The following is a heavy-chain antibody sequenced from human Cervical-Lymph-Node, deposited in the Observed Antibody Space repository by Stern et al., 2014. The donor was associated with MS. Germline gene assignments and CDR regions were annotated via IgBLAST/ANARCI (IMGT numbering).Heavy chain of an antibody. J-gene: IGHJ4*01. D-gene: IGHD2-15*01. CDR1: GYTFTNYY. V-gene: IGHV1-46*01. CDR3: ARDEGISWPFDY. Sequence: VHLVESGAEVKKPGASVKVSCKASGYTFTNYYLHWVRQAPGQGLEWMGIINPSSSNTTYAQKLQGRVTMTRDTSTTTVYMELSSLTSEDTAVYYGARDEGISWPFDYWGQGTLVTVSS. CDR2: INPSSSNT.